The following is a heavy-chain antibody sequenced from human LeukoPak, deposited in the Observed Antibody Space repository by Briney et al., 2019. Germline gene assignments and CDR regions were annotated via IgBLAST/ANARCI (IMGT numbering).Heavy chain of an antibody. V-gene: IGHV3-64*01. J-gene: IGHJ4*02. CDR3: SRLRGYSYGYGDY. D-gene: IGHD5-18*01. CDR1: GFTFSSYA. Sequence: GGSLRLSCAASGFTFSSYAMHWVRQAPGKGLEYVSAISSNGGSTYYANSVKGRFTISRDNSKNTLYLQMGSLRAEDTAVYYCSRLRGYSYGYGDYWGQGTLVTVSS. CDR2: ISSNGGST.